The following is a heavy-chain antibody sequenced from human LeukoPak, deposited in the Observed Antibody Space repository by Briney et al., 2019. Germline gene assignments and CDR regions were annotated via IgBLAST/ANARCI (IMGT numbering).Heavy chain of an antibody. V-gene: IGHV1-2*02. CDR3: ARDREFGWSGYYFDY. J-gene: IGHJ4*02. D-gene: IGHD3-3*01. Sequence: ASVKVSCKASGYTFTSYGISWVRQAPGQGLEWMGWINPNSGGTNYAQKFQGRVTMTRDTSISTAYMELSRLRSDNTAVYYCARDREFGWSGYYFDYWGQGTLVTVSS. CDR1: GYTFTSYG. CDR2: INPNSGGT.